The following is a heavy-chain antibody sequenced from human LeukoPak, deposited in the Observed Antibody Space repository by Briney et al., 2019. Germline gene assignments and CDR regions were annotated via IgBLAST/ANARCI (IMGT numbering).Heavy chain of an antibody. CDR2: IKSTGDTT. Sequence: ASVEVSCKTSGYTFTSYHMHWVRQAPGQGLEWVAIIKSTGDTTVYAQKFQGRVTVTRDTSTSTVYMDLSSLSSEDTAVYYCMREDAHTYYFDFWGPGTLVTVSS. D-gene: IGHD2-2*01. CDR3: MREDAHTYYFDF. CDR1: GYTFTSYH. J-gene: IGHJ4*02. V-gene: IGHV1-46*01.